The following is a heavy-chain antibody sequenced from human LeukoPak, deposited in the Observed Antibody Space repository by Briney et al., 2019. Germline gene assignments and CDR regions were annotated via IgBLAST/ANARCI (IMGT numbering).Heavy chain of an antibody. CDR2: ISGSGGST. V-gene: IGHV3-23*01. CDR1: GFTFSSYA. Sequence: GGSLRLSCAASGFTFSSYAMSWVRQAPGKGLEWVSAISGSGGSTYYADSVKGRFTISRDNSKNALYLQMNSLRAEDTAVYYCAREWSTYSSSVGTFDYWGQGTLVTVSS. D-gene: IGHD6-6*01. CDR3: AREWSTYSSSVGTFDY. J-gene: IGHJ4*02.